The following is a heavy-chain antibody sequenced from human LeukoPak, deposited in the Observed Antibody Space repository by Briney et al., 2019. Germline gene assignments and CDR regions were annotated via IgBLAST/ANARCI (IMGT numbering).Heavy chain of an antibody. CDR1: GGSISTYF. J-gene: IGHJ3*02. CDR3: TRDLYYYDSRRDAFDI. CDR2: ISPSGNT. V-gene: IGHV4-4*07. D-gene: IGHD3-22*01. Sequence: SETLSLTCTVSGGSISTYFWSWIRQPAGKGLEWIGRISPSGNTDYNPSLESRVTMSIDTSNNRFSLTLTSVTAADTAVYYCTRDLYYYDSRRDAFDIWGQGTMASVSS.